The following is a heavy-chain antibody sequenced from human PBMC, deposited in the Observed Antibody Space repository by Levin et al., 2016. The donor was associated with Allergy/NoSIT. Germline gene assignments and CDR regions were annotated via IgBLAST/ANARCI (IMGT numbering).Heavy chain of an antibody. V-gene: IGHV4-31*02. Sequence: WIRQPPGKGLEWIGYIYYSGSTYYNPSLKSRVTISVDTSKNQFSLKLSFVTAADTAVYCCASLGYCSGTSCYHHHYYFDYWGQGTLVTVSS. D-gene: IGHD2-2*01. CDR3: ASLGYCSGTSCYHHHYYFDY. CDR2: IYYSGST. J-gene: IGHJ4*02.